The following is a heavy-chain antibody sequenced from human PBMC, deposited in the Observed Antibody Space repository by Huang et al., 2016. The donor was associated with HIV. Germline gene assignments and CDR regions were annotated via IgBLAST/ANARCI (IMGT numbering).Heavy chain of an antibody. CDR1: GGSISSSSYY. J-gene: IGHJ4*02. D-gene: IGHD3-10*01. CDR2: IFVSGST. Sequence: QLQLQESGPGLVKPSETLSLTCTVSGGSISSSSYYWGWIRQPPGKGLEWIGTIFVSGSTYYTPSLKGRVTVSVDTSKNQFSLKLSAVTAAETAVYYCARHERWAMVRGVPQWGFDYWGQGTLVTVSS. CDR3: ARHERWAMVRGVPQWGFDY. V-gene: IGHV4-39*01.